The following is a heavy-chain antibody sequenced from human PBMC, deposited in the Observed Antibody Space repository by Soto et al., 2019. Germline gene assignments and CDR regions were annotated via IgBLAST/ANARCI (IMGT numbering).Heavy chain of an antibody. CDR1: GGTINSTSYY. Sequence: PSETLSLTCTVSGGTINSTSYYWGWIRQPPGKGLEWIGSIYYSGSTYYNPSLKSRVTISVDTSKNQFSLKLSSVTAADTAVYYCARVVGATQVAWFDPGGQGTLVTVSS. CDR2: IYYSGST. J-gene: IGHJ5*02. CDR3: ARVVGATQVAWFDP. V-gene: IGHV4-39*07. D-gene: IGHD1-26*01.